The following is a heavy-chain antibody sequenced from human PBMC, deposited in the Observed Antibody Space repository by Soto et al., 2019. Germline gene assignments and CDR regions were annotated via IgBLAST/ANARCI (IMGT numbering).Heavy chain of an antibody. CDR1: GFTFSSYA. J-gene: IGHJ6*02. D-gene: IGHD3-10*01. CDR2: ISGSGGST. V-gene: IGHV3-23*01. CDR3: AKRIWFGETGGMDV. Sequence: EVQLLESGGGLVQPGGSLRLSCAASGFTFSSYAMSWVHQAPGKGLEWVSAISGSGGSTYYADSVKGRFTISRDNSKNTLYLQMNSLRAEDTAVYYCAKRIWFGETGGMDVWGQGTTVTVSS.